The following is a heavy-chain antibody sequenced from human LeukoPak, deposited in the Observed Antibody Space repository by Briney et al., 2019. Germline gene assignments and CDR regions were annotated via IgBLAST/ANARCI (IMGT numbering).Heavy chain of an antibody. CDR1: GFTFSKYN. D-gene: IGHD3-9*01. CDR2: ISSATSYK. Sequence: GGSLRLSCAASGFTFSKYNMTWVRQAPGKGLEWVSSISSATSYKYYEDSVKGRFVISRDNAKNSLYLQMSSLGAEDTAVYYCARSDYDVLTGSRGDAFDIWGQGTMVSVSS. V-gene: IGHV3-21*01. J-gene: IGHJ3*02. CDR3: ARSDYDVLTGSRGDAFDI.